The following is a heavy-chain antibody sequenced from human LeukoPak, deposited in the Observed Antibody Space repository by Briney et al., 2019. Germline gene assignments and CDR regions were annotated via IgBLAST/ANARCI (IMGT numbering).Heavy chain of an antibody. V-gene: IGHV3-21*01. D-gene: IGHD6-13*01. J-gene: IGHJ4*02. CDR2: ISSSSSYI. CDR3: ARVPGQQLVRGYQFDY. CDR1: GFTFSSYS. Sequence: GGSLRLSCAASGFTFSSYSMNWVRQAPGTGLEWVSSISSSSSYIYYADSVKGRFTISRDNAKNSLYLQMNSLRAEDTAVYYCARVPGQQLVRGYQFDYWGQGTLVTVSS.